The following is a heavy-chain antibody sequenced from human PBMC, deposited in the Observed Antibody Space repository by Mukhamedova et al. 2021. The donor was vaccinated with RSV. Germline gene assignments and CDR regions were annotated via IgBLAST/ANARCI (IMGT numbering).Heavy chain of an antibody. CDR2: ISYDGSNK. D-gene: IGHD3-16*01. CDR1: TFSSYA. Sequence: TFSSYAMHWVRQAPGKGLEWVAVISYDGSNKYYADSVKGRFTISRDNSKNTLYLQMNSLRAEDTAVYYCARVGLGYYGMDVWGQG. J-gene: IGHJ6*02. CDR3: ARVGLGYYGMDV. V-gene: IGHV3-30*01.